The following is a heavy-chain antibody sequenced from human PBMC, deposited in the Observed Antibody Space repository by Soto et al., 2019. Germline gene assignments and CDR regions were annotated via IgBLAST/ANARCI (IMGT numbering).Heavy chain of an antibody. CDR1: GDTFTTYD. D-gene: IGHD3-10*01. J-gene: IGHJ4*02. CDR2: INPNSGNI. V-gene: IGHV1-8*01. CDR3: ARGRASGSYYLLDF. Sequence: ASVKVSCKASGDTFTTYDINWVRQATGHGLEWMGWINPNSGNIGYAQRFQGRVTMTRDTAIRTAYMEVSSLRSDDTAVYYCARGRASGSYYLLDFWGQGTLVTVSS.